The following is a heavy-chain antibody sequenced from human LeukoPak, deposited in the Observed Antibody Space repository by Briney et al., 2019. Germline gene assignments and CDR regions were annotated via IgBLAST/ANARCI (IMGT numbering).Heavy chain of an antibody. CDR1: GGSISSNNFY. J-gene: IGHJ3*02. V-gene: IGHV4-39*01. CDR3: ARQYYDILSGHLPSDAFDI. Sequence: SETLSLTCTVSGGSISSNNFYWGWIRQPPGKGLEWFGSIYYSGNTYYNPSLKSRLTILVDTSKNQFSLKLSSVTAADTAVYYCARQYYDILSGHLPSDAFDIWGQGTMVTVSS. CDR2: IYYSGNT. D-gene: IGHD3-9*01.